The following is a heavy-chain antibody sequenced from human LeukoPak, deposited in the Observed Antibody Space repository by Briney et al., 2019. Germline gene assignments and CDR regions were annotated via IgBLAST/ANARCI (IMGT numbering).Heavy chain of an antibody. V-gene: IGHV4-59*01. D-gene: IGHD3/OR15-3a*01. CDR2: IYYSGST. Sequence: SETLSLTCTVSGGSISSYYWSWIRQPPGKELEWIGYIYYSGSTNYNPSLKSRVTMSVDTSKNQFSLKLSSVTAADTAVYYCARGHQGLIIYWGQGALVTVSS. CDR3: ARGHQGLIIY. CDR1: GGSISSYY. J-gene: IGHJ4*02.